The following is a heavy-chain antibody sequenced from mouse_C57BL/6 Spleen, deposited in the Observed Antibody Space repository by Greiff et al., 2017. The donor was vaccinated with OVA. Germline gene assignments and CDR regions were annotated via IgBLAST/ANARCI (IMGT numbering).Heavy chain of an antibody. V-gene: IGHV1-82*01. CDR2: IYPGDGDT. D-gene: IGHD1-1*01. CDR1: GYAFSSSW. J-gene: IGHJ2*01. CDR3: ARGVYYYGSSHFDY. Sequence: VQVVESGPELVKPGASVKISCKASGYAFSSSWMNWVKQRPGKGLEWIGRIYPGDGDTNYNGKFKGKATLTADKSSSTAYMQLSSLTSEDSAVYFCARGVYYYGSSHFDYWGQGTTLTVSS.